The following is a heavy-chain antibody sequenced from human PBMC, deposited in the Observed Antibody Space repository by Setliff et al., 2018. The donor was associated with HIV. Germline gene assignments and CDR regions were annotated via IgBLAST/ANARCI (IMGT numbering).Heavy chain of an antibody. D-gene: IGHD3-22*01. J-gene: IGHJ4*02. CDR2: HNTKWGT. CDR3: ARSGCHGRSCYSGSVIVY. Sequence: PSETLSLTCCVSGDSINSATYYWTWIRQPAGKGLDWVGHHNTKWGTNYNPSLKSRASISVDKSKNRFSLQLTQMAAADTGVYYCARSGCHGRSCYSGSVIVYWGQGTLVTSPQ. CDR1: GDSINSATYY. V-gene: IGHV4-61*09.